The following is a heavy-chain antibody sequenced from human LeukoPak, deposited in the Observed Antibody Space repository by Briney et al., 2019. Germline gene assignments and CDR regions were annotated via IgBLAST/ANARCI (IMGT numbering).Heavy chain of an antibody. Sequence: ASVKVSCKASGYTFTGYYMHWVRQAPGQGLKWMGRINPNSGGTNYAQKFQGRVTMTRDTSISTAYMELSRLRTDDTAVYYCARDPAVGDFDYWGQGTLVTVSS. J-gene: IGHJ4*02. V-gene: IGHV1-2*06. CDR3: ARDPAVGDFDY. D-gene: IGHD4-23*01. CDR2: INPNSGGT. CDR1: GYTFTGYY.